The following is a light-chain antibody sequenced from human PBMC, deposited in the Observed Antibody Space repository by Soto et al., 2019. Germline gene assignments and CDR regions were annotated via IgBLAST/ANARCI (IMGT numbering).Light chain of an antibody. CDR3: AAWDDSLNGPV. J-gene: IGLJ2*01. Sequence: QPVLTQTPSASGTPGQRVTISCSGSSPNIGSNTVNWYQQLPGTAPKLLIYNNNQRPSGVPDRFSGSKSGISSSLAISGLQSEDEADYYCAAWDDSLNGPVFGGGTKVTVL. CDR2: NNN. CDR1: SPNIGSNT. V-gene: IGLV1-44*01.